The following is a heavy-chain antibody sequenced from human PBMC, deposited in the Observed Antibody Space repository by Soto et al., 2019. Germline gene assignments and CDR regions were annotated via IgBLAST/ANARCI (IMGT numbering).Heavy chain of an antibody. J-gene: IGHJ4*02. CDR2: IIPIFGTA. V-gene: IGHV1-69*13. D-gene: IGHD1-26*01. CDR3: ARAGATDPRAGFYFDY. CDR1: GGTFSSYA. Sequence: SVKVSCKASGGTFSSYAISWVRQAPGQGLEWVGGIIPIFGTANYAQKFQGRVTITADESTSTAYMELSSLRSEDTAVYYCARAGATDPRAGFYFDYWGQGALVTVSS.